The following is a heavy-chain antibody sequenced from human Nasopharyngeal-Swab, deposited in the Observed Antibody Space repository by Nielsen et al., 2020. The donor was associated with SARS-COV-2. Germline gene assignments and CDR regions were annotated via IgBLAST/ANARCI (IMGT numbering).Heavy chain of an antibody. Sequence: SETLSLTCTVSGGSISSFYWSWIRQPPGKGLEWIGTIYYSGSTNYNPSLKSRVTISVDTSKNQFSLKLSSVTAADTAVYYCARSPGFEFWRGYPPPGRFDPWGQGTLVTVSS. D-gene: IGHD3-3*01. CDR3: ARSPGFEFWRGYPPPGRFDP. CDR2: IYYSGST. CDR1: GGSISSFY. J-gene: IGHJ5*02. V-gene: IGHV4-59*01.